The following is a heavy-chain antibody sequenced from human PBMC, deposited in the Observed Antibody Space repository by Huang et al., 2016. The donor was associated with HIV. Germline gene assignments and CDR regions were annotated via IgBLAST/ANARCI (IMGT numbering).Heavy chain of an antibody. CDR2: INPQRGST. D-gene: IGHD6-6*01. Sequence: QVQLVQSGAEVKNPGASVRVSCKASGYTFTDSNIHWGRQAPGQGLGWMGVINPQRGSTNDAQRFQGRITMTRDTTISTVHMDLRRIQSDDTAVYFCARDWSFGSSTSPADWGQGTLVTVSS. CDR1: GYTFTDSN. V-gene: IGHV1-2*02. J-gene: IGHJ4*02. CDR3: ARDWSFGSSTSPAD.